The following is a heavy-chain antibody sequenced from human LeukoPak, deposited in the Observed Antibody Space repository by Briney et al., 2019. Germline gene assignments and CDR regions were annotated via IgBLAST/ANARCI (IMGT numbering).Heavy chain of an antibody. D-gene: IGHD4-17*01. CDR3: ANGPYGDFRTY. CDR2: INSDGSDT. V-gene: IGHV3-74*01. J-gene: IGHJ4*02. CDR1: GFSFSSYW. Sequence: GGSLRLSCAASGFSFSSYWMFWVRQPPEKGLVWVSRINSDGSDTAYADSVKGRFTISRDNANNTLYLQMSSLRAEDTAVYYCANGPYGDFRTYWGQGTLVTVSS.